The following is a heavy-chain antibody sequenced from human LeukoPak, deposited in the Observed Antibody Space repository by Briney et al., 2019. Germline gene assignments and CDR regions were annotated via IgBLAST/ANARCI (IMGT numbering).Heavy chain of an antibody. V-gene: IGHV4-39*01. J-gene: IGHJ4*02. D-gene: IGHD1-26*01. Sequence: SETLSLTCTVSGGSISSSSYYWGWIRQSPGKGLEWIGSIYYSGSTYYNPSLKSRVTISVDTSKNQFSLKLSSVTAADTAVYYCARHGTSVGASHRGPFDYWGQGTLVTVSS. CDR3: ARHGTSVGASHRGPFDY. CDR2: IYYSGST. CDR1: GGSISSSSYY.